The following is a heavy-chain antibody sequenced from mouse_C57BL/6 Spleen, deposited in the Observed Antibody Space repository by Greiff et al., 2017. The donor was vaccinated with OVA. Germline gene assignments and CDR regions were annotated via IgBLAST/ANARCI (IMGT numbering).Heavy chain of an antibody. Sequence: VQVVESGPGLVQPSQSLSITCTVSGFSLTSYGVHWVRQSPGKGLEWLGVIWSGGSTDYNAAFISRLSISKDNSKSQVFFKMNSLQADDTAIYYCATLYYGSRRAMDYWGQGTSVTVSS. CDR1: GFSLTSYG. J-gene: IGHJ4*01. CDR3: ATLYYGSRRAMDY. D-gene: IGHD1-1*01. V-gene: IGHV2-2*01. CDR2: IWSGGST.